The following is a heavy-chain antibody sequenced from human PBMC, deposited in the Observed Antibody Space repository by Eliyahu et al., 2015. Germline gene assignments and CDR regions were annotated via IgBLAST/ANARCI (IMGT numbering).Heavy chain of an antibody. J-gene: IGHJ4*02. CDR2: ISGSGGST. D-gene: IGHD1-26*01. V-gene: IGHV3-23*01. Sequence: EVQLLESGGGLVQPGGSLRLSCXASGXTFSSYAMXWVRQAPGKGPGWVSAISGSGGSTYYADSVKGRFTISRDNSKNTLYLQMNSLRAEDTAVYYCAKAQRSYSGSYWGQNYWGQGTLVTVSS. CDR3: AKAQRSYSGSYWGQNY. CDR1: GXTFSSYA.